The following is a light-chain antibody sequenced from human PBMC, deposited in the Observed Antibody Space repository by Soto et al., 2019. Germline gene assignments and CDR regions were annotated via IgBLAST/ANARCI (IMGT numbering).Light chain of an antibody. V-gene: IGLV2-18*02. CDR3: SSYTSSNTMV. CDR1: SSDIGSYNR. Sequence: QSALTQPPSVSGSPGHSVTISCTGTSSDIGSYNRVSWYQQPPGTAPKLIIYEVINRPSGVPDRFSGSKSDNTASLTISGLHTDDEAAYYCSSYTSSNTMVFGGGTKVTVL. J-gene: IGLJ3*02. CDR2: EVI.